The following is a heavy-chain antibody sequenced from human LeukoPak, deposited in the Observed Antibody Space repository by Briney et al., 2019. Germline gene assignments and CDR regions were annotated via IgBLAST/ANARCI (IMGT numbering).Heavy chain of an antibody. Sequence: PGGSLRLSCAASGFTFSSYAMSWVCQAPGKGLEWVSAISGSGGSTYYADSVKGRFTISRDNSKNTLYLQMNSLRAEDTAVYYCAKDRGQKVLSPGRDAFDIWGQGTMVTVSS. D-gene: IGHD2-15*01. J-gene: IGHJ3*02. CDR3: AKDRGQKVLSPGRDAFDI. CDR1: GFTFSSYA. V-gene: IGHV3-23*01. CDR2: ISGSGGST.